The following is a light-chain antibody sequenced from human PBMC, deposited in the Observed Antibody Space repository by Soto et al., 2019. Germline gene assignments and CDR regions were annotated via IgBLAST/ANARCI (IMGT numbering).Light chain of an antibody. V-gene: IGLV2-11*01. CDR2: DVS. CDR3: CSYARSYTWV. CDR1: STDVGGYNY. J-gene: IGLJ3*02. Sequence: QSALTQPRSVSGSPGQSVTISCTGTSTDVGGYNYVSWYQQHPGKAPKLMIYDVSKRPSVVPDRFSGSKSGNTASLTIPGLQAEDEADYYCCSYARSYTWVFGGGTKLTVL.